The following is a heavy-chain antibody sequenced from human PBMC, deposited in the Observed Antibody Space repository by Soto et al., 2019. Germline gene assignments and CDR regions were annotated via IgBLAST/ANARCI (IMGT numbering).Heavy chain of an antibody. J-gene: IGHJ4*02. D-gene: IGHD5-18*01. CDR1: GGSIIGGGYY. V-gene: IGHV4-31*03. Sequence: QVQLQESGPGLVKPSQTLSLTCTVSGGSIIGGGYYWSWTGEDPGKCLEWIGYIYNSGSTYYNPSLKSRVTISVDTYKNQFSLKLSSVTAADTAVDYCGRERTAMVTRYFDYWGQGTLVTVSS. CDR3: GRERTAMVTRYFDY. CDR2: IYNSGST.